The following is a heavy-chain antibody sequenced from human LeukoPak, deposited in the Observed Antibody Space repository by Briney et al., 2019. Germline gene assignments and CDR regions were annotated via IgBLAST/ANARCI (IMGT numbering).Heavy chain of an antibody. CDR1: GYTFTSYG. D-gene: IGHD5-12*01. CDR3: ARVMMGYSGYETYDWFDP. Sequence: ASVKVSCKASGYTFTSYGISWVRQAPGQGLEWMGWISAYNGNTNYARKLQGRVTMTTDTSTSTAYMELRSLRSDDTAVYYCARVMMGYSGYETYDWFDPWGQGTLVTVSS. V-gene: IGHV1-18*04. J-gene: IGHJ5*02. CDR2: ISAYNGNT.